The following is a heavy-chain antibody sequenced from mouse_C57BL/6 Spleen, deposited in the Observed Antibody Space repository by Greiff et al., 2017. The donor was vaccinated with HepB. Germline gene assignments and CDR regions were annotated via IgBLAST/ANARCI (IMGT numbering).Heavy chain of an antibody. D-gene: IGHD2-12*01. Sequence: EVQLVESGPELVKPGASVKMSCKASGYTFTDYNMHWVKQSHGKSLEWIGYINPNNGGTSYNQKFKGKATLTVNKSSSTAYMELRSLTSEDSAVYYCARGLLLRPYYFDYWGQGTTLTVSS. CDR3: ARGLLLRPYYFDY. J-gene: IGHJ2*01. CDR1: GYTFTDYN. V-gene: IGHV1-22*01. CDR2: INPNNGGT.